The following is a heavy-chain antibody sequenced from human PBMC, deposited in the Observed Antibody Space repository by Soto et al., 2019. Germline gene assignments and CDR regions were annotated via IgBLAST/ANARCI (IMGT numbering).Heavy chain of an antibody. V-gene: IGHV1-18*01. CDR3: ARDVYDILTGYERRFDY. CDR1: GYTFTSYG. CDR2: ISAYNGNT. J-gene: IGHJ4*02. D-gene: IGHD3-9*01. Sequence: ASVKVSCKASGYTFTSYGISWVRQAPGQGLEWMGWISAYNGNTNYAQKLQGRVTMTTDTSTSTAYMELRSLRSDDTAVYYCARDVYDILTGYERRFDYWGQGTLVTVSS.